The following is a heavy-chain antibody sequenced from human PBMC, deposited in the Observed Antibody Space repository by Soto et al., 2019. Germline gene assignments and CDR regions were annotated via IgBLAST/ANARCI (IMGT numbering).Heavy chain of an antibody. J-gene: IGHJ6*02. D-gene: IGHD5-18*01. CDR2: IDPGDSKT. Sequence: XESLRPSLNGSGYNFDTYWINLVRQMPGKGLELMGRIDPGDSKTTYYPSLEGHSTITVDTSINTTYLQWSRLKASDTAIDYCARRIAVEGGYNNCAFDVWGQGTAVTVSS. CDR3: ARRIAVEGGYNNCAFDV. V-gene: IGHV5-10-1*01. CDR1: GYNFDTYW.